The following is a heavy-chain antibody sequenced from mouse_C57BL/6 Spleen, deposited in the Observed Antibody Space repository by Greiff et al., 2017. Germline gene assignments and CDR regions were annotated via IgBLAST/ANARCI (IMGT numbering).Heavy chain of an antibody. Sequence: EVKLVESGGGLVKPGGSLKLSCAASGFTFSSYAMSWVRQTPEKRLEWVATISDGGSYNYYTDNVKGRFTISRDNAKNNLYLQMSHLKSEDTAMYYCARDGQLGRYAMDDWGQGTSVTVSS. V-gene: IGHV5-4*01. CDR3: ARDGQLGRYAMDD. CDR2: ISDGGSYN. CDR1: GFTFSSYA. D-gene: IGHD4-1*02. J-gene: IGHJ4*01.